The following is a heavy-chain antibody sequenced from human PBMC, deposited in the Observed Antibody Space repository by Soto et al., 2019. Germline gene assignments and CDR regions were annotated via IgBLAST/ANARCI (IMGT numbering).Heavy chain of an antibody. Sequence: SVKVSCKASGGTFSSYAISWVRQAPGQGLEWMGGIIPIFGTANYAQKFQGRVTITADKSTSTAYMELSSLRSEDTAVYYCARFWWNSDYYVSSCFDYWGQGTLVTVSS. CDR2: IIPIFGTA. V-gene: IGHV1-69*06. J-gene: IGHJ4*02. D-gene: IGHD3-22*01. CDR1: GGTFSSYA. CDR3: ARFWWNSDYYVSSCFDY.